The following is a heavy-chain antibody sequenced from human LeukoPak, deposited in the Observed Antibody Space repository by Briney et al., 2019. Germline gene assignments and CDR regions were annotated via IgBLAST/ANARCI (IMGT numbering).Heavy chain of an antibody. D-gene: IGHD4-17*01. Sequence: PGGSLRLSCAASGFTFSSYWMSWVRQAPGKGLEWVANIKQDGSEKYYVDSEKGRFTISRDNAKNSLYLQMNSLRAEDTAVYYCARDCGDYLLDIWGQGTMVTVSS. CDR2: IKQDGSEK. CDR1: GFTFSSYW. CDR3: ARDCGDYLLDI. J-gene: IGHJ3*02. V-gene: IGHV3-7*01.